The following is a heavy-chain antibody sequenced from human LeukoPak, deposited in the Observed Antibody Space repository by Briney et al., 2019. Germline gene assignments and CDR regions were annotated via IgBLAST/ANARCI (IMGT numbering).Heavy chain of an antibody. CDR3: ATGINFDH. CDR1: GFIFSNAW. V-gene: IGHV3-15*07. Sequence: GGSLRLSCAGSGFIFSNAWMNWARQAPGKGLEWAGRIKSKANGETIDYAAPVKGRFTISRDDSENTVYLQMNSLKTEDTAVYYCATGINFDHWGQGILVTVSS. CDR2: IKSKANGETI. D-gene: IGHD1-14*01. J-gene: IGHJ4*02.